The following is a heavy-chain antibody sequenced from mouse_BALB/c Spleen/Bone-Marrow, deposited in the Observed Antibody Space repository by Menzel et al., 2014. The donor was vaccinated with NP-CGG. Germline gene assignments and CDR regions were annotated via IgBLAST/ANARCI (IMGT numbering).Heavy chain of an antibody. CDR3: ARNFGLAWFAY. CDR1: GFSLTSYG. J-gene: IGHJ3*01. D-gene: IGHD4-1*01. Sequence: VQGVESGPGLVQPSQSLSIPCAVSGFSLTSYGVHWVRQSPGKGLEWLGVIWSGGSTDYNAAFISRLSISKDNSKSQVFFKMNSLQANDTAIYYCARNFGLAWFAYWGQGTLVTVSA. V-gene: IGHV2-2*02. CDR2: IWSGGST.